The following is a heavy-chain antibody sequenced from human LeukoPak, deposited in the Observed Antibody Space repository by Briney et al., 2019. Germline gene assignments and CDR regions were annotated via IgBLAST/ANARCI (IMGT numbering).Heavy chain of an antibody. CDR2: IRYDGSNK. Sequence: GGSLRLSCAASGFTFSSYGMHWVRQAPGKGLEWVAFIRYDGSNKYYADSVKGRLTISRDNSKNTLYLQMNSLRAEDTAVYYCAKAGYYDSSGYYENYYYYYMDVWGKGTTVTVSS. V-gene: IGHV3-30*02. J-gene: IGHJ6*03. D-gene: IGHD3-22*01. CDR3: AKAGYYDSSGYYENYYYYYMDV. CDR1: GFTFSSYG.